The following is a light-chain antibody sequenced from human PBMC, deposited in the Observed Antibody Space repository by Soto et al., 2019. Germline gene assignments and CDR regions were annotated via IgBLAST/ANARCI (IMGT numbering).Light chain of an antibody. CDR3: QQYGSSPPA. Sequence: EVVLTQSPGTLCLSPGERATLSCRASQSVTSSDLAWYQQKPGQAPRLLISAASSRATGIPDRFSGSGSETDFTLTISRLEPEDFAVYFCQQYGSSPPAFGQGTKVDIK. V-gene: IGKV3-20*01. CDR2: AAS. CDR1: QSVTSSD. J-gene: IGKJ1*01.